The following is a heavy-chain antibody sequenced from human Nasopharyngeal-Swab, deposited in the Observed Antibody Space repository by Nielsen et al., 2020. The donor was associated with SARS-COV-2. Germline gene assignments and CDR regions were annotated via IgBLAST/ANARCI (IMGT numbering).Heavy chain of an antibody. CDR3: VRDESGAYLGLPFDS. V-gene: IGHV4-39*07. Sequence: SETLSLTCSVSGASISNRTYYWGWIRQSPEKGLQWIGTVFYPGTYYNPSLQSRVTISVDTSKNQFSLKPTSVTAADTAVYYCVRDESGAYLGLPFDSWGPGTLVTVSS. J-gene: IGHJ4*02. CDR2: VFYPGT. CDR1: GASISNRTYY. D-gene: IGHD4-17*01.